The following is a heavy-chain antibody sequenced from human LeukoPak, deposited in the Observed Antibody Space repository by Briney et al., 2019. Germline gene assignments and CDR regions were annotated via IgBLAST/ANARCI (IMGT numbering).Heavy chain of an antibody. Sequence: GASVKVSCKASGYTFTSYYMHWVRQAPGQGLEWIGIINPSGGGTSYAQKFQGRVTMTRDTSTSTVYMELSSLRSEDTAVYYCARGDIVVVPAAMFDPWGQGTLVTVSS. CDR2: INPSGGGT. J-gene: IGHJ5*02. V-gene: IGHV1-46*01. D-gene: IGHD2-2*01. CDR3: ARGDIVVVPAAMFDP. CDR1: GYTFTSYY.